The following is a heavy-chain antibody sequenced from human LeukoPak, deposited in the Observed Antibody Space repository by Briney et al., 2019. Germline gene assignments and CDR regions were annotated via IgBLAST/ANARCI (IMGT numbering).Heavy chain of an antibody. V-gene: IGHV4-61*08. CDR3: ARGRDDYKLGS. D-gene: IGHD5-24*01. J-gene: IGHJ4*02. CDR1: GGSVSSGGYY. Sequence: SETLSLTCTVSGGSVSSGGYYWSWIRQPPGKGLEWIAYLYDSGSTNYNPSLKSRVTISLDASKTQFSLKLSSVTAADTAVYFCARGRDDYKLGSWGRGTVRRVSS. CDR2: LYDSGST.